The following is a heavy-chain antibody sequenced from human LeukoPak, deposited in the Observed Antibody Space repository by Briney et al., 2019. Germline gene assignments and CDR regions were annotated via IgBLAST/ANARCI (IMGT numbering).Heavy chain of an antibody. CDR1: GGSISSSSYY. Sequence: PSETLSLTCTVSGGSISSSSYYWGWIRQPPGKGLEWIGYIYYSGSTNYNPSLKSRVTISVDTSKNQFSLKLTSVTAADTAVYYCARDARVQKWFGEVIMTTTYYFDDWGQGTLVTVSS. CDR2: IYYSGST. CDR3: ARDARVQKWFGEVIMTTTYYFDD. V-gene: IGHV4-61*05. J-gene: IGHJ4*02. D-gene: IGHD3-10*01.